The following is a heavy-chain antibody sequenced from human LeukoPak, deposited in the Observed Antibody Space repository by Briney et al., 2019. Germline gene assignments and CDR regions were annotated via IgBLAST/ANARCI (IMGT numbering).Heavy chain of an antibody. CDR3: AKDVRDQPLDWGFIYYYYYGMDV. D-gene: IGHD3/OR15-3a*01. V-gene: IGHV3-23*01. J-gene: IGHJ6*02. CDR2: ISGSGGST. CDR1: GFTFSSYA. Sequence: GGSLRLSCAASGFTFSSYAMSWVRQGPGKGLEWVSAISGSGGSTYYADFVKGRFTISRDNSKNTLYLQMNSLRAEDTALYYCAKDVRDQPLDWGFIYYYYYGMDVWGQGTTVTVSS.